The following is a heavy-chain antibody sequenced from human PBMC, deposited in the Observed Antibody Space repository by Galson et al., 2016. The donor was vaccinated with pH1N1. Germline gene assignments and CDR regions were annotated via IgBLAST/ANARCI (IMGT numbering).Heavy chain of an antibody. D-gene: IGHD6-19*01. V-gene: IGHV3-30*04. CDR2: TYPDGSDK. CDR3: ARETPDSRGWGYYYGMDV. Sequence: SVKLSCAASGFSFSTYAIHWVRQATGQGLEWMARTYPDGSDKYYAQSVKGRFTISRDKSKNTLYMEMNSLTAEDTAVYYCARETPDSRGWGYYYGMDVWGQGTPVTVSS. CDR1: GFSFSTYA. J-gene: IGHJ6*02.